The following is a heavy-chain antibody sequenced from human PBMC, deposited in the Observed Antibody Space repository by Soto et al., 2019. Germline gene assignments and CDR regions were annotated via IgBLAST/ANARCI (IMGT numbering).Heavy chain of an antibody. CDR3: AKQPYYDFWSGYNYGMDV. CDR2: ISGSGGST. J-gene: IGHJ6*02. D-gene: IGHD3-3*01. Sequence: EVQLLESGGGLVQLGGSLGLSCEAPGFTFSNYAMSWFGQVPGRGREGVSGISGSGGSTYYADSVKGRFTISRDNSKNTLYLQMNSLRAEDTAVYYCAKQPYYDFWSGYNYGMDVWGQGTTVTVS. V-gene: IGHV3-23*01. CDR1: GFTFSNYA.